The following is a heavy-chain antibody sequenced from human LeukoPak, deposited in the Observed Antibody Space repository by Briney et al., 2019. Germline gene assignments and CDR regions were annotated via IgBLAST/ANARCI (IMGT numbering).Heavy chain of an antibody. V-gene: IGHV3-9*01. CDR1: GFTFDDYS. D-gene: IGHD4-17*01. Sequence: GGSLRLSCAASGFTFDDYSMHWVRQAPGKGLXXXXXXSWNSGSIGYADSVKDRFTISRDDAKNSLYLQMNSLRAEDTALYYCAKGHDYGDYVGGRFDPWGQGTLVTVSS. J-gene: IGHJ5*02. CDR2: XSWNSGSI. CDR3: AKGHDYGDYVGGRFDP.